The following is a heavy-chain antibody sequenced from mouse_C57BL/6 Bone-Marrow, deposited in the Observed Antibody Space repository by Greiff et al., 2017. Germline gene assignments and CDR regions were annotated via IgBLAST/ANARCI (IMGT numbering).Heavy chain of an antibody. D-gene: IGHD1-1*01. CDR1: GYTFTSYD. CDR3: ARMGYYGSRYYAMDY. CDR2: IYPRDGST. J-gene: IGHJ4*01. Sequence: QVQLQQSGPELVKPGASVKLSCKASGYTFTSYDINWVKQRPGQGLEWIGWIYPRDGSTKYNEKFKGKATLTVDTSSSTAYMELHSLTSEDSAVYFCARMGYYGSRYYAMDYWGQGTSVTASS. V-gene: IGHV1-85*01.